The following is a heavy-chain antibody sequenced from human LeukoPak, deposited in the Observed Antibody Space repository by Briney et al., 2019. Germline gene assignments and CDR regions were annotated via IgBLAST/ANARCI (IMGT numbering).Heavy chain of an antibody. CDR2: INPNSGGT. CDR1: GYTFTGYY. Sequence: GASVKVSCKASGYTFTGYYMHWVRQAPGQGLEWMGRINPNSGGTNYAQKFQGRVTMTRDTSISTAYMELSRLRSDDTAVYYCARDSGRFGEEYYYYYYYMDVWGKGTTVTVSS. D-gene: IGHD3-10*01. CDR3: ARDSGRFGEEYYYYYYYMDV. J-gene: IGHJ6*03. V-gene: IGHV1-2*06.